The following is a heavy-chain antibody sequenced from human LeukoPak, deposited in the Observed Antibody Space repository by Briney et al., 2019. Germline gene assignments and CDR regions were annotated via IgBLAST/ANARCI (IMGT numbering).Heavy chain of an antibody. CDR1: GGTFSSYA. CDR2: IIPIFGTA. Sequence: SVKVSCKASGGTFSSYAISWVRQAPGQGLEWMGRIIPIFGTANYAQKFQGRVTITTDESTSTAYMELSSLRSEDTAVYYCARDVSDLEAAAGTGYFDYWGQGTLVTVSS. D-gene: IGHD6-13*01. CDR3: ARDVSDLEAAAGTGYFDY. J-gene: IGHJ4*02. V-gene: IGHV1-69*05.